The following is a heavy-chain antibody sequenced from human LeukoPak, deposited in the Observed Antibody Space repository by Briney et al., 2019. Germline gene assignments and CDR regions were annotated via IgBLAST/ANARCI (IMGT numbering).Heavy chain of an antibody. Sequence: SETLSLTCTVSGGSISSYYWSWIRQPAGKGLEWIGRIYTSGSTNYNPSLKSRVTMSVDTSKNQFSLKLSSVTAADTAVYYCARDGAVALQYYYYYYGMDVWGQGTTVTVSS. CDR2: IYTSGST. V-gene: IGHV4-4*07. CDR3: ARDGAVALQYYYYYYGMDV. CDR1: GGSISSYY. D-gene: IGHD6-19*01. J-gene: IGHJ6*02.